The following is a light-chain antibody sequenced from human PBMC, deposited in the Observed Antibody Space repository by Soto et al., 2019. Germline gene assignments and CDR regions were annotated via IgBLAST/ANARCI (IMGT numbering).Light chain of an antibody. J-gene: IGLJ1*01. CDR2: EGS. Sequence: QSALTQPASVSGSPGQSITISCTGTSSDVGSYNLVSWYQQHPGKAPKLMIYEGSKRPSGVSNRFSGSKSGNTASLTISGLQAEDEADYYCQSYDASLRGSGVFGTGTKLTVL. V-gene: IGLV2-23*01. CDR1: SSDVGSYNL. CDR3: QSYDASLRGSGV.